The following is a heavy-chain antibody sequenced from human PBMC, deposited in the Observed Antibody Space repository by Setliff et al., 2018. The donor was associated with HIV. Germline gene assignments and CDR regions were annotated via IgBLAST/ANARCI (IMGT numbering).Heavy chain of an antibody. CDR1: GFTFSNYA. CDR2: ISGRGDVT. J-gene: IGHJ4*02. Sequence: PGGSLRLSCAASGFTFSNYAMTWVRQAPGKGLEWLCTISGRGDVTYYADSVKGRFTISRDNAKNSLYLQMNSLRAEDTAVYYCARDVRYFDWPDYFDYWGQGTLVTVSS. CDR3: ARDVRYFDWPDYFDY. D-gene: IGHD3-9*01. V-gene: IGHV3-23*01.